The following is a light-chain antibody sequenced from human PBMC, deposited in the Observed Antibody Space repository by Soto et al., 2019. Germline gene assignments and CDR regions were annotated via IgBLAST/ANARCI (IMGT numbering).Light chain of an antibody. CDR3: QQSYINLS. CDR2: FAT. V-gene: IGKV1-39*01. Sequence: DIQMTQSPSSLPASVGDRVTITCRSSQSISNYVNWYQQKPGKAPNLLIYFATHLQAGVPSRFSGSGSGTDFTLTISSLQPEDFVTYYCQQSYINLSFGGGTKVEF. CDR1: QSISNY. J-gene: IGKJ4*01.